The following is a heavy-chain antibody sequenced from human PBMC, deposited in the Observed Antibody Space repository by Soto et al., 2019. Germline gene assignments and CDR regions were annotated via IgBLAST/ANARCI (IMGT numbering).Heavy chain of an antibody. D-gene: IGHD1-1*01. Sequence: QVPLVQSGAEVMKPGASVKVSCMSFGYTFTTYHMYWVRQAPGQGLEWMGKINPSGGSTRYAHRFKGRVTMTRDTSTSAVYMELSGLTSEDTAVYYCTRVVPGPTGPTTFDKWGQGTLVTVSS. J-gene: IGHJ4*02. CDR1: GYTFTTYH. CDR2: INPSGGST. V-gene: IGHV1-46*03. CDR3: TRVVPGPTGPTTFDK.